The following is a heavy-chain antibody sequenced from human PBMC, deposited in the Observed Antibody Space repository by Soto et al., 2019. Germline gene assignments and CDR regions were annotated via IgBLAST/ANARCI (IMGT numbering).Heavy chain of an antibody. V-gene: IGHV1-69*01. Sequence: QVQLVQSGAEVKKPGSSVKVSCKASGGTFSSYAISWVRQAPGQGLEWMGGIIPIFGTANYAQKFQGRVTITAEESTSTAYMELRSLRSEDTAVYYCASPGGITIFGVVATAAFDIWGQGTMVTVSS. CDR2: IIPIFGTA. J-gene: IGHJ3*02. CDR3: ASPGGITIFGVVATAAFDI. CDR1: GGTFSSYA. D-gene: IGHD3-3*01.